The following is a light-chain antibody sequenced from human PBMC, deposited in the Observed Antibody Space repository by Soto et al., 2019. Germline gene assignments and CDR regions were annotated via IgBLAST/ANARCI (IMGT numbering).Light chain of an antibody. V-gene: IGLV1-47*01. CDR2: RSD. CDR3: ASWDDTLSGVV. J-gene: IGLJ3*02. Sequence: QSVLTQPPSASGTPGQRVTMSCSGTTSNIGNNFVFWYQHLPGTAPKLLIYRSDQRPSGVPDRFSGSKSGTSASLAISGLRSEDEADYYCASWDDTLSGVVFGGGTQLTVL. CDR1: TSNIGNNF.